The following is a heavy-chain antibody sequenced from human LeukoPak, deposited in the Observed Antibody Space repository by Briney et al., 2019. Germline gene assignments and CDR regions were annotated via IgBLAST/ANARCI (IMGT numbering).Heavy chain of an antibody. Sequence: PSQTLSLTCTVSGGSISSGGYYWSWIRQHPGKGLEWIGYIYYSGSTYYNPSLKSRVTISVDTSKNQFSLKLSSVTAADTAVYYCARAAYYGSGSYYNPFDYWGQGTLVTVSS. J-gene: IGHJ4*02. V-gene: IGHV4-31*03. CDR3: ARAAYYGSGSYYNPFDY. CDR1: GGSISSGGYY. CDR2: IYYSGST. D-gene: IGHD3-10*01.